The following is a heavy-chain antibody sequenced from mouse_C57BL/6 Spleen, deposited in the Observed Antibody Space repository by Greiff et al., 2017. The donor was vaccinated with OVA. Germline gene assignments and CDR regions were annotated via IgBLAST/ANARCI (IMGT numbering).Heavy chain of an antibody. CDR1: GYTFTSYW. Sequence: QVQLQQPGAELVKPGASVKMSCKASGYTFTSYWITWVKQRPGQGLEWIGDIYPGSGSTNYNEKFKSKATLTVDTSSSTAYMQLSSLTSEDSAVYYCARGGYYGSSPWYFDYWGQGTTLTVSS. D-gene: IGHD1-1*01. CDR3: ARGGYYGSSPWYFDY. J-gene: IGHJ2*01. CDR2: IYPGSGST. V-gene: IGHV1-55*01.